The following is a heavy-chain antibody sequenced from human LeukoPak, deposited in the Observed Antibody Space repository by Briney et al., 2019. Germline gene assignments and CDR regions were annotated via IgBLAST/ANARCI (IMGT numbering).Heavy chain of an antibody. CDR2: IDPSDSYT. CDR1: GYSFTSYW. J-gene: IGHJ6*02. V-gene: IGHV5-10-1*01. Sequence: GESLRISCKGSGYSFTSYWISWVRQMPGEGLEWMGRIDPSDSYTNYSPSFQGHVTISADKSISTAYLQWSSLKASDTAMYYCAAGERYCSGGRCYWGYYYYGMDVWGQGTTVTVSS. D-gene: IGHD2-15*01. CDR3: AAGERYCSGGRCYWGYYYYGMDV.